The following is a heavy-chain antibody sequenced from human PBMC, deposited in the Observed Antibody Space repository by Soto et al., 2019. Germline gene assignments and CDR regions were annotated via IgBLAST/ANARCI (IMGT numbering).Heavy chain of an antibody. V-gene: IGHV4-34*01. CDR3: ARASDSSGYYYGSHYYFDY. CDR2: INHSGST. J-gene: IGHJ4*02. Sequence: PSETLYLNCAVYGGSFSVYYWSWIRQPPGKGLEWIGEINHSGSTNYNPSLKSRVTISVDTSKNQFSLKLSSVTAADTAVYYCARASDSSGYYYGSHYYFDYWGQGTLVTVSS. D-gene: IGHD3-22*01. CDR1: GGSFSVYY.